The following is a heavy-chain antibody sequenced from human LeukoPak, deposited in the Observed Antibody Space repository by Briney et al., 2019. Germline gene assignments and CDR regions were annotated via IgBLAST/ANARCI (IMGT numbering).Heavy chain of an antibody. CDR2: LISICGTA. Sequence: SVKVFCKASGGPFSIYAIRWVRQAPGQGLVGRGGLISICGTANYAQKFQGRVTITADESTSTAYMELSSLRSEGTAVYYCARENCSGGSCYFDTLAYFDYWGQGTLVTVSS. CDR3: ARENCSGGSCYFDTLAYFDY. V-gene: IGHV1-69*01. J-gene: IGHJ4*02. CDR1: GGPFSIYA. D-gene: IGHD2-15*01.